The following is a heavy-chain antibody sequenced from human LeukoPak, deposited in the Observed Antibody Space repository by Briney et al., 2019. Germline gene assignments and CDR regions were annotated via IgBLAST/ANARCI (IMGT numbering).Heavy chain of an antibody. CDR2: IYPGDSDT. CDR3: ARHSYCSSTTCCYYYGMDV. J-gene: IGHJ6*02. CDR1: GFSFTSYW. D-gene: IGHD2-2*01. Sequence: GESLKISCEGSGFSFTSYWIGWVRQMPGKGLEWMGIIYPGDSDTRYSPSFQGQVTISADKSISTAYLQWSSLKASDTAMYYCARHSYCSSTTCCYYYGMDVWGQGTTVTVSS. V-gene: IGHV5-51*01.